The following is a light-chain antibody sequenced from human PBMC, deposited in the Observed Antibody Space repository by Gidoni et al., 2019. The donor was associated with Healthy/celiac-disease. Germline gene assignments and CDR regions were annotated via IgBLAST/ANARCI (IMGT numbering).Light chain of an antibody. V-gene: IGKV4-1*01. CDR2: WAS. CDR1: QSVLYSSNNKNY. CDR3: QQYYSTPYT. J-gene: IGKJ2*01. Sequence: DIVMTQSPDSLAVSLGERATINCKSSQSVLYSSNNKNYLVWYQQQPGQPPKLLIYWASTRESGVPDRFSGRGSGTDFTLTISSLQAEDVAVYYCQQYYSTPYTFGQGTKLEIK.